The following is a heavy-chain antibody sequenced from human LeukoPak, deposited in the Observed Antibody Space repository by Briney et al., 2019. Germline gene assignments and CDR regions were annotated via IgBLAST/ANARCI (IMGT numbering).Heavy chain of an antibody. CDR2: IKQDGSEK. J-gene: IGHJ3*02. Sequence: GGSLRLSCAASGFTFSSYWMSWVRQAPGKGLEWVANIKQDGSEKYYVDSVKGRFTISRDNAKNSLYLQMNSLRAEDTAVYYCANNWDPYCSGGSCYLDAFDIWGQGTMVTVSS. CDR3: ANNWDPYCSGGSCYLDAFDI. V-gene: IGHV3-7*03. D-gene: IGHD2-15*01. CDR1: GFTFSSYW.